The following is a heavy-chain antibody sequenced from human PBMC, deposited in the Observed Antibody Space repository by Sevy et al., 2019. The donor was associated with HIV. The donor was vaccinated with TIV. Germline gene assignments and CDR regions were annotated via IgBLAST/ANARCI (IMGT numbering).Heavy chain of an antibody. J-gene: IGHJ4*02. CDR3: AGENAWGRGYS. CDR2: IYYNGHI. CDR1: GGSITSLY. V-gene: IGHV4-59*08. Sequence: SETLSLTCTVSGGSITSLYWNWIRQPPGKVLEWIANIYYNGHINYNPSLMSRVTLSLDTSKNQFSLRLSSVTAADTAMYYCAGENAWGRGYSWGQGTLVTVSS. D-gene: IGHD1-26*01.